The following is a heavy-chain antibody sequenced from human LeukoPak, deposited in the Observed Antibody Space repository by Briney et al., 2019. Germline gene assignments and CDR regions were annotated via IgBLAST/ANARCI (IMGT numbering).Heavy chain of an antibody. CDR2: IYYSGST. CDR1: GGSISSSSYY. CDR3: ARGAYSSSWYGERSPLNWFDP. D-gene: IGHD6-13*01. Sequence: SETLSLTCTVSGGSISSSSYYWGWIRQPPGKGLEWIGSIYYSGSTYYNPSLKSRVTISVDTSKNQFSLKLSSVTAADTAVYYCARGAYSSSWYGERSPLNWFDPWGQGTLVTVSS. J-gene: IGHJ5*02. V-gene: IGHV4-39*07.